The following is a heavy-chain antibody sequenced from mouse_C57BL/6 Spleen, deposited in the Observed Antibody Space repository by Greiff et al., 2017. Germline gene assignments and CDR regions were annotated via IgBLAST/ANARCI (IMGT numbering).Heavy chain of an antibody. CDR2: IDPSDSYT. D-gene: IGHD2-5*01. J-gene: IGHJ3*01. CDR1: GYTFTSYW. CDR3: ARRSNYEWFAY. Sequence: VQLQQPGAELVMPGASVKLSCKASGYTFTSYWMHWVKQRPGQGLEWIGEIDPSDSYTNYNQKFKGKSTLTVDKSSSTAYMQLSSLTSEDSAVYYCARRSNYEWFAYWCQGTLVTVSA. V-gene: IGHV1-69*01.